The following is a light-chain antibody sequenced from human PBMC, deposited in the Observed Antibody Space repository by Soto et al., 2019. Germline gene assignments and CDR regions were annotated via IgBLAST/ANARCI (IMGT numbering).Light chain of an antibody. CDR3: SSYTSSSSYV. V-gene: IGLV2-14*01. CDR1: SSDGGGYNY. J-gene: IGLJ1*01. Sequence: QSALTQPASVSGSPGQSITISCTGTSSDGGGYNYVSWYQQHPGKAPKLMIYDVSNRPSGAPNRFSGSKSGNTASLTISGSQAEDEADYYCSSYTSSSSYVFGTGTKLTVL. CDR2: DVS.